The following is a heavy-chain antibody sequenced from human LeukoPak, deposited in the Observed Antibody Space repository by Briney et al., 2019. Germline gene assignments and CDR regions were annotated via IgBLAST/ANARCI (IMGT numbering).Heavy chain of an antibody. J-gene: IGHJ4*02. Sequence: GGSLRLSCAASGFTFSTYWMHWVRQAPGKGLVWVSRINPDESSTSYADSVRGRFTISRDNAKNTLHLQLNSLRDDGTAVYYCARGGLEPVDYWGQGTLVTVSS. V-gene: IGHV3-74*01. CDR3: ARGGLEPVDY. D-gene: IGHD1-1*01. CDR2: INPDESST. CDR1: GFTFSTYW.